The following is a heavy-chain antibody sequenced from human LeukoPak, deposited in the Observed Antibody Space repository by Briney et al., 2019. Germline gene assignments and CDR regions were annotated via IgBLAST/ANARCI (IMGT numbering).Heavy chain of an antibody. CDR1: GGTFSSYA. Sequence: SVKVSCKASGGTFSSYAISWVRQAPGQGLEWMGGIIPIFGTANYAQKFQGRVTITADESTSTAYMELSSLRSEDTAVYYCARTGIAAAGTLDYWGQGTLVTVSS. J-gene: IGHJ4*02. V-gene: IGHV1-69*13. D-gene: IGHD6-13*01. CDR3: ARTGIAAAGTLDY. CDR2: IIPIFGTA.